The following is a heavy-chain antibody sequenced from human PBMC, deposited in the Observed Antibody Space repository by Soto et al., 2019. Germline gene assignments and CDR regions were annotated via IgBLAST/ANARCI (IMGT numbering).Heavy chain of an antibody. D-gene: IGHD4-17*01. CDR3: ARVSDRRRWDFDY. V-gene: IGHV1-69*01. Sequence: QVQLVQSGAEVKKPGSSVKVSCKASGGTFSSYAISWVRQAPGQGREWMGGIIPIFVTANYAQKFQSRVTSTADEATSTAYMELSSVRSEDTAVYYCARVSDRRRWDFDYWGQGTLVTVSS. CDR2: IIPIFVTA. J-gene: IGHJ4*02. CDR1: GGTFSSYA.